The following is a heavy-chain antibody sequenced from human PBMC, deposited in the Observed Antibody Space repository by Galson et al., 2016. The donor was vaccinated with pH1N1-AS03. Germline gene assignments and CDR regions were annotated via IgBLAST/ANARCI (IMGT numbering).Heavy chain of an antibody. D-gene: IGHD1-26*01. V-gene: IGHV3-21*01. CDR2: ISTTSTYI. J-gene: IGHJ3*02. CDR3: ARVGVGAISHAFDI. Sequence: SLRLSCAASGFTFSDYSMIWVRQAPGRGLEWVSSISTTSTYIYYADSVRGRFTISSDNAKNSMYLQMNRVEDTAVYYCARVGVGAISHAFDIWGQGTMVTVSS. CDR1: GFTFSDYS.